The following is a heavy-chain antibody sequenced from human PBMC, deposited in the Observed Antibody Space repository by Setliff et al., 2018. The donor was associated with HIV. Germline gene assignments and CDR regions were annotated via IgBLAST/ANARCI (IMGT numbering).Heavy chain of an antibody. CDR3: ASRVYYYDSNKVLREEGFDP. V-gene: IGHV4-39*01. D-gene: IGHD3-22*01. CDR2: IYYNEKT. CDR1: GGSASNSRYY. Sequence: PSETLSLTCTVSGGSASNSRYYWAWIRQPPGKGLEYIGSIYYNEKTYYSPPLKSRVTISVDTSKNQFSLKLSSVTAADTAVYLCASRVYYYDSNKVLREEGFDPWGQGTLVTVSS. J-gene: IGHJ5*02.